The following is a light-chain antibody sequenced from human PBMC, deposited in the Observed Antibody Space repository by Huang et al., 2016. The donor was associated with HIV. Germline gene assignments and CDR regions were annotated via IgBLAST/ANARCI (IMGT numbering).Light chain of an antibody. V-gene: IGKV1-39*01. Sequence: DILLTQSPFSLSASVGDRVTITCRASQNINTYLNWYQQKPGNAPNLLIHSASTLQTGVPSRFSGSGSGTDFTLTVNSLQPEDSATYYCQQGYSALITFGQGTRL. J-gene: IGKJ5*01. CDR2: SAS. CDR1: QNINTY. CDR3: QQGYSALIT.